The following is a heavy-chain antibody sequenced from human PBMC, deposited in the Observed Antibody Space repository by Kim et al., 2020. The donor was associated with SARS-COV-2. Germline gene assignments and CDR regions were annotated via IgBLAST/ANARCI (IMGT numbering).Heavy chain of an antibody. CDR1: GGSLTAYY. V-gene: IGHV4-59*08. J-gene: IGHJ3*01. CDR3: ARRGASSSGFSGAFDF. CDR2: VYDGGAT. Sequence: SETLSLTCSVSGGSLTAYYWNWIRQSPGKGLEWIGFVYDGGATASNPSIKSRLTISADTSKNEFSLKLNSVTAADTAVYYCARRGASSSGFSGAFDFWGRGTVVTVSS. D-gene: IGHD6-19*01.